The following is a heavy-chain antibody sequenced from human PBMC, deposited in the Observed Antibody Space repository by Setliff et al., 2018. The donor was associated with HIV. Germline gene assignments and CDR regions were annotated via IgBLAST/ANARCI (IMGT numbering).Heavy chain of an antibody. CDR2: ITGGDDAT. CDR3: AKGSGYFGSMRFDY. D-gene: IGHD3-10*01. J-gene: IGHJ4*02. Sequence: GESLKISCAASGFTFNSYAMIWVRQAPGKGLEWISVITGGDDATYYADSVKGRFTISRDTSKNTVYLQMNGLRGEDTALYYCAKGSGYFGSMRFDYWGQGALVTVSS. CDR1: GFTFNSYA. V-gene: IGHV3-23*01.